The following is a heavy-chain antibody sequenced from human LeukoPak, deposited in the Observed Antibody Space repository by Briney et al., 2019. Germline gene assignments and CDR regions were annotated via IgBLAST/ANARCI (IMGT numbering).Heavy chain of an antibody. CDR2: TSGSGGGT. V-gene: IGHV3-23*01. J-gene: IGHJ4*02. CDR1: GFTFSSYA. D-gene: IGHD5-18*01. Sequence: GGSLRLSCAASGFTFSSYAMSWVRQAPGKGLEWVSATSGSGGGTYYADSVKGRFTISRDNSKNTVYLQMNSLRAEDTAVYYCAKGSDMAYYFDYWGQGTLVTVSS. CDR3: AKGSDMAYYFDY.